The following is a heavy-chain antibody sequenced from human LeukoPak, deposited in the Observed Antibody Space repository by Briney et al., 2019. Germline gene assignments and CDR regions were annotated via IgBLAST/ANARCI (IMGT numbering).Heavy chain of an antibody. V-gene: IGHV3-23*01. Sequence: PGGSLRLSCAASGFTFSSYCMNWVRRAPGKGLEWVSATSSSDAGKYYADSVRGRFTISRDNSKNTMYLQMNSLRAEDAAVSYCAKAPVTSCRGAFCYPFDSWGQGTVVTVSS. CDR2: TSSSDAGK. CDR3: AKAPVTSCRGAFCYPFDS. J-gene: IGHJ4*02. CDR1: GFTFSSYC. D-gene: IGHD2-15*01.